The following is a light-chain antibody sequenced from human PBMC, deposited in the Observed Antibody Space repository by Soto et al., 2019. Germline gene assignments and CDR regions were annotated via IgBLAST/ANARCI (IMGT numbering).Light chain of an antibody. Sequence: ALTQPASVSGSPGQWITISCTGTSSDVGGYNYVSWYQQHPGKAPKLMIYEVTNRPSGVSNRFSGSKSGNTASLTISGLQAEDEADYYCSSYTSSSSLGVFGTGTKVTVL. CDR2: EVT. V-gene: IGLV2-14*03. CDR3: SSYTSSSSLGV. J-gene: IGLJ1*01. CDR1: SSDVGGYNY.